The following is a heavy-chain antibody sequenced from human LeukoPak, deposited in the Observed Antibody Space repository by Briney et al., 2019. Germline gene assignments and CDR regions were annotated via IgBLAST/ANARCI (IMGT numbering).Heavy chain of an antibody. CDR3: TRHPYYYDNSNAFDI. J-gene: IGHJ3*02. D-gene: IGHD3-22*01. CDR2: IRSKANNYAT. Sequence: GGSLKLSCAASGFTLSGSAMHWVRQASGKRLEWVGRIRSKANNYATAYAASVKGRFTISRDDSKNTAYLQMNSLKTEDTAVYYCTRHPYYYDNSNAFDIWGQGTMVTVSS. CDR1: GFTLSGSA. V-gene: IGHV3-73*01.